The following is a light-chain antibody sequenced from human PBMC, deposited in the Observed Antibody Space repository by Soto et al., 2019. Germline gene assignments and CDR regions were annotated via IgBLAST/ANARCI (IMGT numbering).Light chain of an antibody. CDR3: QQYNNWPYT. CDR2: GAS. Sequence: EILMTQSPATLSVSPGERATLSCRASQSVSSNLAWYHQKPGQAPRLLIYGASTRATGIPARFSGSGSGTEFTLTISSLQSEDFAVYYCQQYNNWPYTFGQGTKLEIK. CDR1: QSVSSN. V-gene: IGKV3-15*01. J-gene: IGKJ2*01.